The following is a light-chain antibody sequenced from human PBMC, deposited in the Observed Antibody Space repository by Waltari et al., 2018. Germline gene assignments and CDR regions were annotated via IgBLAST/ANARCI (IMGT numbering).Light chain of an antibody. CDR3: QAWDSTAVV. Sequence: SYELTQAPSVSVSPGQNASLTCSGDKLGDNYVSWYQQKPGQSPVLVIYEDTKRPSGIPERFSGSNSGDTATLTISGTQAMDEADYYCQAWDSTAVVFGGGTKLTVL. V-gene: IGLV3-1*01. J-gene: IGLJ3*02. CDR1: KLGDNY. CDR2: EDT.